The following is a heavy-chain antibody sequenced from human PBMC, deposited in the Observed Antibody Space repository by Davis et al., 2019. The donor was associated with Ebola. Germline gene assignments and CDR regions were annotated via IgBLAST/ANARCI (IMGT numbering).Heavy chain of an antibody. D-gene: IGHD5-24*01. J-gene: IGHJ5*02. V-gene: IGHV3-23*01. CDR2: LSGTGNTI. Sequence: PGGSLRLSCAASGFVFSVAAMSWVRQAPGKGLEWVSGLSGTGNTIWYADSVKGRFTISRDNSKNTLCMQMNSLRAEDTAVYYCARDKTPPRWLQRNWFDPWGQGTLVTVSS. CDR1: GFVFSVAA. CDR3: ARDKTPPRWLQRNWFDP.